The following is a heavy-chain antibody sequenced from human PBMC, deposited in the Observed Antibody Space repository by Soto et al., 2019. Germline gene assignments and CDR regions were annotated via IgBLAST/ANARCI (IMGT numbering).Heavy chain of an antibody. CDR1: GYTFTNYG. D-gene: IGHD3-22*01. Sequence: ASVKVSCKASGYTFTNYGIIWVRQAPGQGLEWMGWTGTYNGNTKYAQNYQDRVTMTTDTSSSTAYMELRSLRSDDTAFYYCSRADDSGGYSPGREIYYLDYWGQGTLATVSS. V-gene: IGHV1-18*01. J-gene: IGHJ4*02. CDR2: TGTYNGNT. CDR3: SRADDSGGYSPGREIYYLDY.